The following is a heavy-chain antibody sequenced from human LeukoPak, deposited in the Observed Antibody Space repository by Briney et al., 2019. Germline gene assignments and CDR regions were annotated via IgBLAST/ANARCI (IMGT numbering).Heavy chain of an antibody. CDR1: GGSISSGGYS. CDR3: AREVEYYAANWFDP. Sequence: SETLSLTCAVSGGSISSGGYSWSWIRQPPGKGLEWIGYIYHSGSTYYNPSLKSRVTISVDRSKNQFSLKLSSVTAADTAVYYCAREVEYYAANWFDPWGQGTLVTVSS. V-gene: IGHV4-30-2*01. D-gene: IGHD2-2*01. J-gene: IGHJ5*02. CDR2: IYHSGST.